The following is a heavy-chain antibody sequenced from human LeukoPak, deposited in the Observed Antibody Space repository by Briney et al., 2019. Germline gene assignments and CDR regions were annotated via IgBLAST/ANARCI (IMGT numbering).Heavy chain of an antibody. V-gene: IGHV4-34*01. Sequence: SEALSLTCAVYGGSFSGYYWGWIRQSPGKGLEWIGEINHSGSTNYNPSLKSRVTISIDTSKNQFSLKLSSVTAADTAVYYCATSGGPLNWFDPWGQGTLVTVSS. CDR3: ATSGGPLNWFDP. J-gene: IGHJ5*02. CDR2: INHSGST. CDR1: GGSFSGYY.